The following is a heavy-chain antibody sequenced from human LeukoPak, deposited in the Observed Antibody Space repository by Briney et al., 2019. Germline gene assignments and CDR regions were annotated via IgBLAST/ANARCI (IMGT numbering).Heavy chain of an antibody. Sequence: GGSLRLSCAASGFTFSSYSMNWVRHAPGKRLEWVGRIRSKANSYATAYAASVKGRFTISRDDSKNTAYLQMNSLKTEDTAVYYCTSLGGDSGFDIWGQGTMVTVSS. D-gene: IGHD2-21*02. CDR1: GFTFSSYS. CDR3: TSLGGDSGFDI. V-gene: IGHV3-73*01. J-gene: IGHJ3*02. CDR2: IRSKANSYAT.